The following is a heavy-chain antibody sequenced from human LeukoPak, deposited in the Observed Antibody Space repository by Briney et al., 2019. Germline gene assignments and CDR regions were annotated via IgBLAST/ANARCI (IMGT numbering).Heavy chain of an antibody. V-gene: IGHV3-33*01. Sequence: GGSLRLSCAASGFTFSSYGMHWVRQAPGKGLEWVAVIWYDGSNKYYADSVKGRFTISRDNSKNTLYLQMNSLRAEDTAVYYCARDDRGYVERVSAFDIWGQGTMVTVSS. CDR3: ARDDRGYVERVSAFDI. CDR2: IWYDGSNK. J-gene: IGHJ3*02. CDR1: GFTFSSYG. D-gene: IGHD3-22*01.